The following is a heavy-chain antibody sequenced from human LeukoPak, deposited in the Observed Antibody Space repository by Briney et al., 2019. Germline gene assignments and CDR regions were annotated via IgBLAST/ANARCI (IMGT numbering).Heavy chain of an antibody. Sequence: SETLSLTCTVSGGSISSSSHYWGWIRQPPGKGLEWIGGIFYSGSSFYYPSLKSRVTISVDTSKNQFSLRLSSVTAADTAVYYCARLSRLYYDSSGFHPDAFDIWGQGTMVIVSS. CDR2: IFYSGSS. CDR3: ARLSRLYYDSSGFHPDAFDI. J-gene: IGHJ3*02. CDR1: GGSISSSSHY. V-gene: IGHV4-39*01. D-gene: IGHD3-22*01.